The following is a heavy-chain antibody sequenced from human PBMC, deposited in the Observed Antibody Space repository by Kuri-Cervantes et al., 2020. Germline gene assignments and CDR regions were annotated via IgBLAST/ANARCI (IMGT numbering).Heavy chain of an antibody. Sequence: ASVKVSCKASGYTFTNYGITWVRQAPGQGLEWMGWISVYNGNINYAQKLKGRVTMTTDTSTSTAYMELRSLRSDDTAVYYCAREPPYYYDSSGYYYAFDIWGQGTMVTVSS. CDR1: GYTFTNYG. J-gene: IGHJ3*02. CDR2: ISVYNGNI. CDR3: AREPPYYYDSSGYYYAFDI. V-gene: IGHV1-18*01. D-gene: IGHD3-22*01.